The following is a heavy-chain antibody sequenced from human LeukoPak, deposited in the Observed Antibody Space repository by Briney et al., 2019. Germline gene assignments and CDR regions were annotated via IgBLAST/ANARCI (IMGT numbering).Heavy chain of an antibody. Sequence: ASVKLSCKASVYTFTGYYMHWVRQAPGQGLEWMGWINPNSGGTNYAQKFQGRVTMTRDTSISTAYMELSRLRSDDTAVYYCARDCSGGSCYYFDYWGQGTLVTVSS. CDR2: INPNSGGT. J-gene: IGHJ4*02. D-gene: IGHD2-15*01. CDR3: ARDCSGGSCYYFDY. CDR1: VYTFTGYY. V-gene: IGHV1-2*02.